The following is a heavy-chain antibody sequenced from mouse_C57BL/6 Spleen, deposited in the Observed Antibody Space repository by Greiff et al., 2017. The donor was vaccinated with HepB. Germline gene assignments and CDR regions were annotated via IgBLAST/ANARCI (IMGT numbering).Heavy chain of an antibody. J-gene: IGHJ3*01. CDR2: IYPRSGNT. CDR3: ASYYGYDRSFAY. Sequence: QVQLKQSGAELARPGASVKLSCKASGYTFTSYGISWVKQRTGQGLEWIGEIYPRSGNTYYNEKFKGKATLTADKSSSTAYMELRSLTSEDSAVYFCASYYGYDRSFAYWGQGTLVTVSA. D-gene: IGHD2-2*01. V-gene: IGHV1-81*01. CDR1: GYTFTSYG.